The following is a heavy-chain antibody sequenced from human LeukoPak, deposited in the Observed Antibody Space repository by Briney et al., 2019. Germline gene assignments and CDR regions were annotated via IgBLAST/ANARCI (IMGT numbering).Heavy chain of an antibody. CDR2: IKQDGSEK. V-gene: IGHV3-7*01. CDR1: GFTFGNYW. Sequence: GGSLRLSCAASGFTFGNYWMHWVRQAPGKGLEWVANIKQDGSEKNYVDSVKGRFTISRDNAKNSLYLQMNSLGAEDTALYYCARDWGYHYDSSDYGGYYFDSWGQGTLVTVSS. CDR3: ARDWGYHYDSSDYGGYYFDS. J-gene: IGHJ4*02. D-gene: IGHD3-22*01.